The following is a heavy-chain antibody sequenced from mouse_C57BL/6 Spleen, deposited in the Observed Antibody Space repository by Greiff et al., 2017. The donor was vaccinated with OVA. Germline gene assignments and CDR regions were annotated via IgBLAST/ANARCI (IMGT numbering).Heavy chain of an antibody. CDR2: ISYDGSN. V-gene: IGHV3-6*01. CDR1: GYSITSGYY. D-gene: IGHD2-5*01. CDR3: ARGGPSPPYYSNCSWFAH. J-gene: IGHJ3*01. Sequence: EVKLQQSGPGLVKPSQSLSLTCSVTGYSITSGYYWNWIRQFPGNKLEWMGYISYDGSNNYNPSLKNRISITRDTSKNQFFLKLNSVTTEDTATYYCARGGPSPPYYSNCSWFAHWGQGTLVTVSA.